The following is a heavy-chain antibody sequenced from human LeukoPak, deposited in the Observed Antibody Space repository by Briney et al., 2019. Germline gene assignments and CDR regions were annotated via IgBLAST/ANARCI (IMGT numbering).Heavy chain of an antibody. Sequence: PGRSLRLSCAASGFAFSSFAMGWVRQSPGKGLEWLSTINGGGNTTFYSDSVKGRFTISRDNSKNTLYLQMDSMRPDDTATYYCTQDLHVAVAVADYYYFYLDVWGRGTAVTVSS. CDR1: GFAFSSFA. J-gene: IGHJ6*03. V-gene: IGHV3-23*01. CDR3: TQDLHVAVAVADYYYFYLDV. D-gene: IGHD6-19*01. CDR2: INGGGNTT.